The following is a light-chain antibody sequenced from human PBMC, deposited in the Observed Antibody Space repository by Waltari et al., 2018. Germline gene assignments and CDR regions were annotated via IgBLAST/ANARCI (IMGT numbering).Light chain of an antibody. J-gene: IGKJ2*01. CDR2: KAS. CDR1: QSISTW. Sequence: DIQMTQSPSTLSASVGDRVTITCRASQSISTWLAWYQQKPGKGPELLSYKASTLQSGIPSRFSGSGSGTEFTLTISSLQPDDFATYYCQHYYTFSPYVFGQGTKLEIK. CDR3: QHYYTFSPYV. V-gene: IGKV1-5*03.